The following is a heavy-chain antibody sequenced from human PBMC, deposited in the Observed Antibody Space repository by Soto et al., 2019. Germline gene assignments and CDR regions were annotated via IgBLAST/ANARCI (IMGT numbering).Heavy chain of an antibody. V-gene: IGHV1-18*01. J-gene: IGHJ4*02. Sequence: SVKVSCQATGYTFPSYGISWVRQAPVQGLEWMGGISAYNGNTSYSQKLRGRVTMTTDTSTSTAYMQLRSLRPEDTAVYYCVRDAGVGYFDYWGQGTLVTVSS. CDR2: ISAYNGNT. CDR1: GYTFPSYG. D-gene: IGHD1-26*01. CDR3: VRDAGVGYFDY.